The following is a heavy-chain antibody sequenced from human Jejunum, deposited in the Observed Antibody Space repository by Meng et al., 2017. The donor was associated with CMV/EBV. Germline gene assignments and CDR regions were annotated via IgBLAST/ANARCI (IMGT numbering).Heavy chain of an antibody. CDR3: ARARTSATIFDY. Sequence: AAEAGVFPPGGSRAPCCAAPVFSVRTVQRGRARRAPGRGLEWVAFSDIGGGMNFAGTVTVRFTISRNNSKNKLYLQINNLRAEYTAVNYWARARTSATIFDYWGQGTLVTVSS. V-gene: IGHV3-53*01. J-gene: IGHJ4*02. D-gene: IGHD4-17*01. CDR2: SDIGGGM. CDR1: VFSVRTVQ.